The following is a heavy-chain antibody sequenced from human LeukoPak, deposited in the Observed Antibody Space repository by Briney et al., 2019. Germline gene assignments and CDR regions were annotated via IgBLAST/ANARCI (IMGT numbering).Heavy chain of an antibody. V-gene: IGHV3-7*05. J-gene: IGHJ6*02. D-gene: IGHD6-6*01. CDR3: VSSSLARSYRMDV. CDR1: GFTFDIYW. Sequence: GGSLRLSCAASGFTFDIYWMSWVRQSPGKGLEWVANINQDGSEKYYVDSVKGRFTISRDNAKNSLYLQMNSLRAEDTAVYYGVSSSLARSYRMDVWGQATTVTVSS. CDR2: INQDGSEK.